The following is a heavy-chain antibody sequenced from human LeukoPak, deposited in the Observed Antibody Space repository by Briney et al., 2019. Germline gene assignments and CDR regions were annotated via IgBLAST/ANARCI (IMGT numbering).Heavy chain of an antibody. Sequence: SETLSLTCTVSGGSISSGGYFWSWIRQHPGKGLEWIGYMHNSENADYNPSLKSRVTISVDTSKNQFSLKLSSVTAADTAVYYCARDAYDSSGDDAFDIWGQGTMVTVSS. CDR2: MHNSENA. CDR1: GGSISSGGYF. CDR3: ARDAYDSSGDDAFDI. J-gene: IGHJ3*02. V-gene: IGHV4-31*03. D-gene: IGHD3-22*01.